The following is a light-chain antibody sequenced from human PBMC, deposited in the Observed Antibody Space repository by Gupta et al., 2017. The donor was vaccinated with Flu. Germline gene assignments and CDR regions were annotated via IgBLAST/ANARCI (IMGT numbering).Light chain of an antibody. CDR1: QSVSIN. Sequence: EIVMTQHPATLSVSPGERATLSCRASQSVSINLAWYQQKPGQAPRLLIYGSSSRAAGIPARFSGSGSGTEFTLTISSLQSEDFAVYYCQQYNNWPPLTFGGGTTVEIK. CDR2: GSS. J-gene: IGKJ4*01. CDR3: QQYNNWPPLT. V-gene: IGKV3-15*01.